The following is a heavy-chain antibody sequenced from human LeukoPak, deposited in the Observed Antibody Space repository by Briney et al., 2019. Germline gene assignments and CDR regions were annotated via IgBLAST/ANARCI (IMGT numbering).Heavy chain of an antibody. V-gene: IGHV4-39*02. D-gene: IGHD3-16*01. CDR2: IYYSGST. CDR1: GGSISSSSYY. J-gene: IGHJ3*02. CDR3: AREGGAFDI. Sequence: SETLSLTCTVSGGSISSSSYYWGWIRQPPGKGLEWIGSIYYSGSTYYNPSLKSRVTISVDTSKNQFSLKLSSVTAADTAVYYCAREGGAFDIWGQGTMVTVSS.